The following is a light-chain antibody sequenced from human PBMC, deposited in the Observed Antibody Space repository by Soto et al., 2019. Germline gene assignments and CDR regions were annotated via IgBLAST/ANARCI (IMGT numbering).Light chain of an antibody. CDR1: QSVLYSPNNKNY. J-gene: IGKJ1*01. CDR3: QQYQSSPQS. Sequence: DIVMTQSPDSLAVSLGERATINCKSSQSVLYSPNNKNYLAWYQQQPGQPPKLLIYWASTRESGLPDRFSGSGSGNDFTLTISSLRAEDVAFDYCQQYQSSPQSFGQGTKVEIK. V-gene: IGKV4-1*01. CDR2: WAS.